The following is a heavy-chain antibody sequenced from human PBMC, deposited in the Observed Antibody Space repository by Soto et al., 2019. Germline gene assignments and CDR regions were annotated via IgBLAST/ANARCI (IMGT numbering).Heavy chain of an antibody. CDR2: IWYDGSNK. CDR1: GFTFSSYG. V-gene: IGHV3-33*01. J-gene: IGHJ4*02. CDR3: ARDNEGINSSPDY. D-gene: IGHD6-13*01. Sequence: PGGSLRLSCAASGFTFSSYGMHWVRQAPGKGLEWVAVIWYDGSNKYYADSVKGRFTISRDNSKNTLYLQMNSLRAEDTAVYYCARDNEGINSSPDYWGQGTLVTVSS.